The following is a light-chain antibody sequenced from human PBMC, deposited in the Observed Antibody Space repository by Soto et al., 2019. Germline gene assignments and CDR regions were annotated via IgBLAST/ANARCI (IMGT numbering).Light chain of an antibody. Sequence: QSALTQPASVSGSPGQSITISCTGTSSDVADYTYVSWYQHHPGRAPKLMIYEVSNRPSGVSNRFSGSKSGNTASLTISGLQAEDEADYFCSSYTSSSPLVVFGGGTKLTVL. J-gene: IGLJ2*01. V-gene: IGLV2-14*01. CDR1: SSDVADYTY. CDR3: SSYTSSSPLVV. CDR2: EVS.